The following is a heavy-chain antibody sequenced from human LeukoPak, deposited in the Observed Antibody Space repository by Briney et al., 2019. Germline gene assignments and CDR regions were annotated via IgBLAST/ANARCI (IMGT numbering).Heavy chain of an antibody. D-gene: IGHD3-9*01. CDR1: GGSFSGYY. J-gene: IGHJ4*02. Sequence: SETLSLTCAVYGGSFSGYYWSWIRQPPGKGLEWIGEINHSGSTNYNPSLKSRVTISVDTSKNQFSLKLSSVTAADTAVYYCARHGVLRYFDWLNYYFDYWGQGTLVTVSS. CDR2: INHSGST. V-gene: IGHV4-34*01. CDR3: ARHGVLRYFDWLNYYFDY.